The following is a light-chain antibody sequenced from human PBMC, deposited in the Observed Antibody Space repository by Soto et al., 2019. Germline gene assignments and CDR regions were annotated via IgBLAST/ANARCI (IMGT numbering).Light chain of an antibody. CDR3: CSFASRNTYV. J-gene: IGLJ1*01. Sequence: QSVLTQPASVSGSPGQSIAISCTGTSSDVGAYNHVSWYQQHPGKAPELMIFDVSNRPSGVSDRFSGSKSGNTASLTISGHQAEDEADYYCCSFASRNTYVFGSGTKVTVL. CDR1: SSDVGAYNH. CDR2: DVS. V-gene: IGLV2-14*01.